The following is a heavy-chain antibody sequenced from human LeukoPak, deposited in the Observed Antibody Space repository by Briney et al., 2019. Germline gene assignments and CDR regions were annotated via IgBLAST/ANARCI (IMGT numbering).Heavy chain of an antibody. V-gene: IGHV4-39*01. J-gene: IGHJ4*02. Sequence: SETLSLTCTVSGDSISSRSHYWAWIRESPGKGLEWIGSIFYTGSGYYNPSLKSRVTMSLDTSKNQISLKLTSVTAADTAVYYCARKTWFWYFDSWGQGTLVTVSS. CDR2: IFYTGSG. CDR3: ARKTWFWYFDS. CDR1: GDSISSRSHY. D-gene: IGHD3-10*01.